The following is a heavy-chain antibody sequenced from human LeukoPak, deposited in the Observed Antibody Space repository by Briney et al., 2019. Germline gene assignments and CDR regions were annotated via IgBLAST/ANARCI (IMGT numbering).Heavy chain of an antibody. J-gene: IGHJ6*03. CDR1: GFTFSSYG. V-gene: IGHV3-23*01. Sequence: GGSLRLSCAASGFTFSSYGMSWVRQAPGKGLEWVSAISGSGGSTYYADSVKGRFTISRDNSKNTLYLQMDSLRAEDTAVYYCARDRAVAGSGWYYYYMDVWGKGTTVTISS. CDR3: ARDRAVAGSGWYYYYMDV. CDR2: ISGSGGST. D-gene: IGHD6-19*01.